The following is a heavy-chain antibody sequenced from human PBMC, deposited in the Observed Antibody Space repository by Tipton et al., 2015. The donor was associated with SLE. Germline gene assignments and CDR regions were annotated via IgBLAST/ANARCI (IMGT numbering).Heavy chain of an antibody. J-gene: IGHJ4*02. V-gene: IGHV4-39*07. CDR3: ARDQPSMRPATSGWSFDY. Sequence: GLVKPSETLSLTCTVSGGPITSDYYFWGWIRQSPGKGLEWIGSIYYTGTTYYNPSLKSRATISLDTSKNQFSLTLSSVTAADTAFYYCARDQPSMRPATSGWSFDYWGRGTLVTVSS. CDR1: GGPITSDYYF. D-gene: IGHD6-19*01. CDR2: IYYTGTT.